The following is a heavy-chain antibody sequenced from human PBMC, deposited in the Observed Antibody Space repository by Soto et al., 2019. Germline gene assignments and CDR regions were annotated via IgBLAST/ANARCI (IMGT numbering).Heavy chain of an antibody. Sequence: GGSLRLSCAASGFTVSSNYMSWVRQAPGKGLEWVSVIYSGGSTYYADSVKGRFTISRDNSGNTLYLEMKSLRVEDTAVYYCAREIGYSSTWPSYWGPGTLVTVSS. CDR1: GFTVSSNY. D-gene: IGHD6-13*01. CDR3: AREIGYSSTWPSY. CDR2: IYSGGST. J-gene: IGHJ4*02. V-gene: IGHV3-66*01.